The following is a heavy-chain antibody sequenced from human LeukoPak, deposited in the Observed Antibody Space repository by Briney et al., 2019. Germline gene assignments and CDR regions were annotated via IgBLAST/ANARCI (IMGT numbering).Heavy chain of an antibody. V-gene: IGHV4-59*01. CDR2: IYYSGST. Sequence: SETLSLTCTVSGGSISSYYWSWIRQPPGKGLEWIGYIYYSGSTNYNPSLKSRVTISVDTSKNQCSLKLSSVTAADTAVYYCARVRWFWFDPGGQGTLVTVSS. D-gene: IGHD2-15*01. CDR1: GGSISSYY. J-gene: IGHJ5*02. CDR3: ARVRWFWFDP.